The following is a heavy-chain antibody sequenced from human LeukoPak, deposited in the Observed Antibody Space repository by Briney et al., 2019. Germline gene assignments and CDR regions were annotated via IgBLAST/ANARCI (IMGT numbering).Heavy chain of an antibody. Sequence: GGSLRLSCAVSGLTFRSFWMSWVRQAPGKGLEWVANINRDGSEKYFLDSVKGRFTISRDNSKNSLHLQMNTLRGEDTAVYYCARERDGRFFDYWGQGTPVTVSS. J-gene: IGHJ4*02. CDR1: GLTFRSFW. D-gene: IGHD5-24*01. V-gene: IGHV3-7*01. CDR2: INRDGSEK. CDR3: ARERDGRFFDY.